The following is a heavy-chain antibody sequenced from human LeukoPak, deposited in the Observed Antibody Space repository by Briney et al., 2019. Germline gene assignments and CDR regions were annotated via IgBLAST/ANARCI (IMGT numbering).Heavy chain of an antibody. CDR1: GGSISSYY. CDR3: ARGDNWNDGLWDI. J-gene: IGHJ3*02. Sequence: SETLSLTCTVSGGSISSYYWSWIRQPPGKGLEWIGYIYYSGSTNYNPSLKSRVTISVDTSKNQFSLKLSSVTAADTAVYYCARGDNWNDGLWDIWGQGTMVTVSS. CDR2: IYYSGST. D-gene: IGHD1-20*01. V-gene: IGHV4-59*01.